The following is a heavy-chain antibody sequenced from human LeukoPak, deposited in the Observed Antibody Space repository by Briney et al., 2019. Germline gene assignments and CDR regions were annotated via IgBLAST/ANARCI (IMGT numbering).Heavy chain of an antibody. Sequence: ASVKVSCKASGYTFTSYAMHWVRQAPGQRLEWMGWINAGNGDTKYSQKFQGRVTITRDTSASTAYMELSRLRSDDTAVYYCARDVVVVPAFRSHASYYYYGMDVWGQGTTVTVSS. V-gene: IGHV1-3*01. J-gene: IGHJ6*02. D-gene: IGHD2-2*01. CDR1: GYTFTSYA. CDR2: INAGNGDT. CDR3: ARDVVVVPAFRSHASYYYYGMDV.